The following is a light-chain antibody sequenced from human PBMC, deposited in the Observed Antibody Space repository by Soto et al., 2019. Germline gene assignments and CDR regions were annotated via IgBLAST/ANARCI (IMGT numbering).Light chain of an antibody. V-gene: IGLV2-8*01. J-gene: IGLJ2*01. CDR2: EVT. CDR3: SSFVGGHHVV. CDR1: SSDVGGYNY. Sequence: QSVLTQPPSASGSPGQSVTISCTGTSSDVGGYNYVSWFQQHPGKAPKLMIYEVTKRPSGVPDRFSGSKSGNTASLTVSGLQAEDEADYYCSSFVGGHHVVFGGGTKLTVL.